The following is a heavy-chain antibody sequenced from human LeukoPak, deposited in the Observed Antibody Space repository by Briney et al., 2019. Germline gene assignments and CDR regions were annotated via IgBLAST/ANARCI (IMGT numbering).Heavy chain of an antibody. CDR3: ARMGHYFDSSGYYYLAY. J-gene: IGHJ4*02. CDR1: GGSFSGYY. Sequence: SESLSLTCAVYGGSFSGYYWSWIRQPPGKGLEWIGEINHSGSTNYNPSLKSRVTISVDTSKNQFSLKLSSVTAADTAVYYCARMGHYFDSSGYYYLAYWGQGTLVTVSS. CDR2: INHSGST. D-gene: IGHD3-22*01. V-gene: IGHV4-34*01.